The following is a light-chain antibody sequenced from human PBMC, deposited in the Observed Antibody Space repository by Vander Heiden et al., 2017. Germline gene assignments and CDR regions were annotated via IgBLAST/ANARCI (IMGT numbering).Light chain of an antibody. CDR1: QGISSH. Sequence: AIRMTQSPSSFSASTGDRVTITCRASQGISSHLAWYQQKPGKAPKLLIYGASTLQRGVPSRFSGSGSGTDFTVTSSILQAEDFATYYCQQYYSYPVTFGGGTKVEIK. CDR3: QQYYSYPVT. CDR2: GAS. J-gene: IGKJ4*01. V-gene: IGKV1-8*01.